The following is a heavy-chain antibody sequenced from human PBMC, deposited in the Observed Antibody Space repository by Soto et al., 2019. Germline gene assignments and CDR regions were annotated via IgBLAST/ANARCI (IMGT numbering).Heavy chain of an antibody. CDR2: MYYSGST. CDR3: ARVVSDGWHDC. CDR1: GGSISSSY. D-gene: IGHD3-10*01. J-gene: IGHJ4*02. Sequence: QVTLLVSGPGLVKPSETLSLTCTVSGGSISSSYWSWLRQPPGKGLEWIGYMYYSGSTKNNPSLKSRLTISVDKTKNQISLKLSSATAADTAIYYCARVVSDGWHDCWGQGTQGTV. V-gene: IGHV4-59*01.